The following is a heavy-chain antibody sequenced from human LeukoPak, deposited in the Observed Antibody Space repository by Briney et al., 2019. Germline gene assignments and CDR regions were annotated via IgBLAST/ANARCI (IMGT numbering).Heavy chain of an antibody. V-gene: IGHV4-59*01. CDR2: IYYSGST. CDR3: AREEVYYCRDV. CDR1: GGSISRYY. J-gene: IGHJ6*02. Sequence: SEPLSLTCTVSGGSISRYYWSWIRKPTGKGREWTGYIYYSGSTNYNPSLKSRVTISVDTSKNQFSLKLSSVTAADTAVYYCAREEVYYCRDVWGQGTTVTGSS.